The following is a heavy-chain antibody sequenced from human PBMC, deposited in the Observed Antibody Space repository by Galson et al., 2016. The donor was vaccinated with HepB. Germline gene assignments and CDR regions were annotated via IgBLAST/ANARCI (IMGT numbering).Heavy chain of an antibody. CDR3: ARHDYPFDP. J-gene: IGHJ5*02. D-gene: IGHD4-11*01. CDR1: GFSVSTSY. CDR2: LYNTGTK. Sequence: SLRLSCAATGFSVSTSYMTWVRQAPGGGLEWVSVLYNTGTKYYADSVKGRFTISRENSKNSRYLQMDSLRAEDTAVYYCARHDYPFDPWGQGTLVTVSS. V-gene: IGHV3-66*04.